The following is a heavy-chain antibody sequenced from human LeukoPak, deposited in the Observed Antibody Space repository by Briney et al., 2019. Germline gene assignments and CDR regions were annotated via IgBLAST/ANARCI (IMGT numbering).Heavy chain of an antibody. CDR2: IRFAGSNK. Sequence: GGSLRLSCAAPGFTFSSYGMHWVRQAPGKGLEWVAFIRFAGSNKYYADSVKGRFTISRDNSKSTLYLQMKSLRAEDTAVYYCAKGGGYEAQYYYYYLDVWGKGTTVTISS. CDR3: AKGGGYEAQYYYYYLDV. D-gene: IGHD5-12*01. V-gene: IGHV3-30*02. CDR1: GFTFSSYG. J-gene: IGHJ6*03.